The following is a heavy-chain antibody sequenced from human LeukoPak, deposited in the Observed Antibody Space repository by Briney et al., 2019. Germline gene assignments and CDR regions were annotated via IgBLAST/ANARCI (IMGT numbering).Heavy chain of an antibody. CDR3: ARGVHATPIVVPAHYGMDV. V-gene: IGHV4-34*01. D-gene: IGHD2-2*01. J-gene: IGHJ6*02. CDR1: GGSFSGYY. Sequence: NPSETLSLTCAVYGGSFSGYYWSWIRQPPGKGLEWIGEINHSGSTNYNPSLKSRVTISVDTSKNQFSLKLSSVTAADTAVYYCARGVHATPIVVPAHYGMDVWGQGTTVTVSS. CDR2: INHSGST.